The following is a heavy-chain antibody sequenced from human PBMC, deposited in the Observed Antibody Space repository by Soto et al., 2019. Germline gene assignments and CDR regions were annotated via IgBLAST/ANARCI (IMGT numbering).Heavy chain of an antibody. V-gene: IGHV5-51*01. CDR1: GYSFTNYW. CDR3: ARQGYCSNTACYTVDY. D-gene: IGHD2-2*02. J-gene: IGHJ4*02. CDR2: IYPGDSNT. Sequence: GESLKISCTGSGYSFTNYWIGWVRQMPGKGLEWMGIIYPGDSNTRYSPSFQGQVTISADKSISTAYLQWSSLKASDTAMYFCARQGYCSNTACYTVDYWGQGTLVTVSS.